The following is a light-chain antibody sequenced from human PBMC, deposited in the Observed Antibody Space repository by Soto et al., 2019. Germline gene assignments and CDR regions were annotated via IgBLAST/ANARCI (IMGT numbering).Light chain of an antibody. V-gene: IGKV3-20*01. CDR1: ESVSSSY. J-gene: IGKJ2*01. CDR3: QQYSASPRT. Sequence: EIVLRQSPNTLSLSPGERATLSCWASESVSSSYLAWYQQRPGQAPRLLIYGASSRATGIPDRVSGSGSGTDFTLTMSRLEPEDFAMYYCQQYSASPRTFGQGTKVEIK. CDR2: GAS.